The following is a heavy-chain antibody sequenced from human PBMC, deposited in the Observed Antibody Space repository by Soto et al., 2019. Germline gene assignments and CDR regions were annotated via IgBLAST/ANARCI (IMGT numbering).Heavy chain of an antibody. CDR1: GFTLSDYY. V-gene: IGHV3-11*05. J-gene: IGHJ6*02. CDR2: ISISGNYT. CDR3: ARLHQDHYYTMDV. D-gene: IGHD2-2*01. Sequence: QVQLAESGGDLVKPGGSLRLSCVVSGFTLSDYYMTWIRQAPGKGLEWVSYISISGNYTNYADSVKGRFTISRDGTNNSLYLQMNSLRAEDTAVYYCARLHQDHYYTMDVWGQGTTVTVSS.